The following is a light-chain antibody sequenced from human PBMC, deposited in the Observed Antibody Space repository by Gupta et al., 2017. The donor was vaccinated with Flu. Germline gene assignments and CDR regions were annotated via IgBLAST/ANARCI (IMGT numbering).Light chain of an antibody. CDR2: KAS. CDR3: QREDYYPFI. V-gene: IGKV1-5*03. Sequence: PATLSASVGDRVTITCRASQKISSWMAWYQQKPGEAPKLLIYKASELQSGVPSRFSGSGSGTEFTLTISVVHPDEFAIYHCQREDYYPFIFGQGTKRE. CDR1: QKISSW. J-gene: IGKJ2*01.